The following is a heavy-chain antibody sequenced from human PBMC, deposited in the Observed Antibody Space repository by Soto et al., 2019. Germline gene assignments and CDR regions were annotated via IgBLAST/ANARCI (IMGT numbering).Heavy chain of an antibody. CDR1: GGSIGGGYDY. J-gene: IGHJ4*02. CDR2: IYYSGST. V-gene: IGHV4-30-4*01. Sequence: PSETLSLTCSVSGGSIGGGYDYWSWIRQPPGKGLEWIGYIYYSGSTYYNPSLKSRVTISVDTSKNQFSLKLSSVTAADTAVYYCARAGYGGTYYFDYWGQGTLVTVSS. D-gene: IGHD4-17*01. CDR3: ARAGYGGTYYFDY.